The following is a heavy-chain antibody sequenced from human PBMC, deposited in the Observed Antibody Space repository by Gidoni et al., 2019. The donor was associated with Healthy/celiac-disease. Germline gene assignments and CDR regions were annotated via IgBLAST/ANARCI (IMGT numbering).Heavy chain of an antibody. CDR3: ARERLGRYNWNYFDY. V-gene: IGHV1-69*01. D-gene: IGHD1-20*01. Sequence: QVQLVQSGAEVKKPGSSVKVSCTASGGTFSSYAISWVRQAPGQGLGWMGGIIPIFGTANYAQKFQDRVTITADESTSTAYMELSSLRSEDTAVYYCARERLGRYNWNYFDYWGQGTLVTVSS. CDR2: IIPIFGTA. CDR1: GGTFSSYA. J-gene: IGHJ4*02.